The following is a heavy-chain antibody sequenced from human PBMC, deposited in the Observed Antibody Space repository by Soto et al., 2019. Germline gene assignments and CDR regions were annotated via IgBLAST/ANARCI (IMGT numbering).Heavy chain of an antibody. CDR1: GFTFSSYG. V-gene: IGHV3-33*01. J-gene: IGHJ4*02. D-gene: IGHD6-19*01. CDR3: ARDNQQWLVGFDY. Sequence: QVQLVESGGGVVQPGRSLRLSCAASGFTFSSYGMHWVRQAPGKGLEWVAVIWYDGSNKYYADSVKGRFTISRDNSKNTLYLQMNSLRAEDTAVYYCARDNQQWLVGFDYWGQETLVTVSS. CDR2: IWYDGSNK.